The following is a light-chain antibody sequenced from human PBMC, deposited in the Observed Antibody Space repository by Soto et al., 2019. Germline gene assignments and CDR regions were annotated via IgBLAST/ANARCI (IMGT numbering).Light chain of an antibody. Sequence: EIVLTQSPGTLSLSPGVGATLSCRASQSVTSSYLAWYQQKRGQAPRLLMYDASSRATGIPDRFSGSGSGTDFTLTISRLEPEDFAVYFCQQYASSPLTFGGGTKVDIK. V-gene: IGKV3-20*01. CDR2: DAS. J-gene: IGKJ4*01. CDR1: QSVTSSY. CDR3: QQYASSPLT.